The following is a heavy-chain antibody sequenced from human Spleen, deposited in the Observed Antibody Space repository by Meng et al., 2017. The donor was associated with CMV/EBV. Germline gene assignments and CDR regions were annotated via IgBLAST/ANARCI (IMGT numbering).Heavy chain of an antibody. J-gene: IGHJ5*02. CDR3: VRSSWYKWFDP. CDR2: ISNTGST. V-gene: IGHV4-30-4*01. Sequence: PCLQTPTPARSLTCSSSGASAPLLSNCWRWVRPPPGNGLEWIGYISNTGSTLYNPSFERRVSTTPDTSKTRFSLNLTSVPASDTGVFYCVRSSWYKWFDPWGQGALVTVSS. CDR1: GASAPLLSNC. D-gene: IGHD6-13*01.